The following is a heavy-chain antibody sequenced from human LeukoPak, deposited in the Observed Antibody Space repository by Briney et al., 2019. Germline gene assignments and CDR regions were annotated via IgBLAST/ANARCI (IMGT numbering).Heavy chain of an antibody. Sequence: SETLSLTCAVYGGSFSGYYWSWIRQPPGKGLEWIGEINHSGSTNYNPSLKSRVTISVDTSKNQFSLKLSSVTAADTAVCYCARRIATSPGYSSGWFPGATGNFDYWGQGTLVTVSS. D-gene: IGHD6-19*01. CDR1: GGSFSGYY. CDR3: ARRIATSPGYSSGWFPGATGNFDY. V-gene: IGHV4-34*01. CDR2: INHSGST. J-gene: IGHJ4*02.